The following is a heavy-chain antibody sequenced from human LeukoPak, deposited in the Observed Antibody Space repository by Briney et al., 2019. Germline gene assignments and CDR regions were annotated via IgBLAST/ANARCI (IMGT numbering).Heavy chain of an antibody. CDR2: ISGSGGST. J-gene: IGHJ4*02. D-gene: IGHD1-26*01. Sequence: GGPLRLSCAASGFTFTSYAMNWVRQAPGKGLEWVSGISGSGGSTYYADSVKGRFSISRDNSKNTLYLQLNSLRVEDTAEYYCAKAHGGSYHSGIDWGQGTLVIVSS. V-gene: IGHV3-23*01. CDR1: GFTFTSYA. CDR3: AKAHGGSYHSGID.